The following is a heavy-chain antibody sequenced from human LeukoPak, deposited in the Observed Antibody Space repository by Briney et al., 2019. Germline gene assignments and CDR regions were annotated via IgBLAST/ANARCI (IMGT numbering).Heavy chain of an antibody. J-gene: IGHJ4*02. Sequence: SETLSLTCTVSGYSISSGYYWGCIRQPPGKGLEWIGSIYHSGSTYYNPSLKSRVTISVDTSKNQFSLKLSSVTAADTAVYYCARVGGLYYSLYYFDYWGQGTLVTVSS. CDR3: ARVGGLYYSLYYFDY. D-gene: IGHD3-10*01. CDR2: IYHSGST. V-gene: IGHV4-38-2*02. CDR1: GYSISSGYY.